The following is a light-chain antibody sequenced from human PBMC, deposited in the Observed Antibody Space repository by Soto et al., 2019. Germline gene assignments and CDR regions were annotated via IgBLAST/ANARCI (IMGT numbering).Light chain of an antibody. J-gene: IGLJ3*02. CDR1: SSDVGSYNL. CDR2: EGG. V-gene: IGLV2-23*01. CDR3: CSYAGNGAWV. Sequence: QSALTQPASVSGSPGQSITISCTGTSSDVGSYNLVSWYQQHPGKAPKVMIYEGGKRPSGVSNRFSGSKSGNTASLTISGLQAEDEADFFCCSYAGNGAWVFGGGTKLTVL.